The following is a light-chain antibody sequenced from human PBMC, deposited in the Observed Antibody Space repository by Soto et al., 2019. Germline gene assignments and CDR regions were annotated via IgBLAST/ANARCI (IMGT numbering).Light chain of an antibody. Sequence: QSVLTQPASVSGSPGQSITISCTGTSSDVGGYNYVSWYQQHPGKVPKLMIYGVSKRPSGVSNRFSGSKSGNTASLTISGLQAEDEADYYCGSYSSSSAPFVFGPGTKLTVL. CDR3: GSYSSSSAPFV. CDR2: GVS. CDR1: SSDVGGYNY. V-gene: IGLV2-14*01. J-gene: IGLJ1*01.